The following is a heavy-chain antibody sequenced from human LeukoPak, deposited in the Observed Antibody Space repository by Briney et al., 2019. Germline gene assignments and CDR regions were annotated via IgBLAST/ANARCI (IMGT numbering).Heavy chain of an antibody. V-gene: IGHV4-39*01. J-gene: IGHJ6*03. Sequence: SETLSLTCTVSGGSISSSSYYWDWIRQPPGKGLEWIGTIHYTGRTYYNPSLKSRVTMSVDTSKNQFSLKLSSVTATDTAVYYCARPHGSGYYNYYMDVWGKGTTVIVSS. D-gene: IGHD3-10*01. CDR2: IHYTGRT. CDR3: ARPHGSGYYNYYMDV. CDR1: GGSISSSSYY.